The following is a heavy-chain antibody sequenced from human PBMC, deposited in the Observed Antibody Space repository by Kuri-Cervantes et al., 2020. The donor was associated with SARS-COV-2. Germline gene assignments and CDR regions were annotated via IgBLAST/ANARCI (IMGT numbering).Heavy chain of an antibody. CDR2: IYYSGST. Sequence: SETLSLTCTVSGGSISSYYWSWVRQPPGKGLEWIGYIYYSGSTNYNPSLKSRLTLSLDTSNYQFSLKLTSVTAADTAVYFCARDSSIWYRGAFDIWGQGTMVTVSS. V-gene: IGHV4-59*01. CDR3: ARDSSIWYRGAFDI. CDR1: GGSISSYY. J-gene: IGHJ3*02. D-gene: IGHD6-13*01.